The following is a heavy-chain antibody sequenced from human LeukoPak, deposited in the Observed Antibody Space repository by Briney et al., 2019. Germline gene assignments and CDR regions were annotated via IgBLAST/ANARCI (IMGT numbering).Heavy chain of an antibody. CDR3: ARDMTNRELPKGDYCYYYGMDV. Sequence: GGSLRLSCEASGFTFSSYSMNWVRQAPGKGLEWVSSISSSSTYIYYADSVKGRFTISRDNAKNSLYLQMNSLRAEDTAVYYCARDMTNRELPKGDYCYYYGMDVWGQGTTVTVSS. J-gene: IGHJ6*02. D-gene: IGHD1-26*01. CDR2: ISSSSTYI. CDR1: GFTFSSYS. V-gene: IGHV3-21*01.